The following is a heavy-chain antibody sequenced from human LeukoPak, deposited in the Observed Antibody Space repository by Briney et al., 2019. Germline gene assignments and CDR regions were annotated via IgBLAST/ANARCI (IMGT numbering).Heavy chain of an antibody. CDR2: IKQDGSEK. V-gene: IGHV3-7*01. J-gene: IGHJ4*02. D-gene: IGHD1-26*01. Sequence: QPGGSLRLSCAASGFTFSSYWMSWVRQAPGKGLEWVANIKQDGSEKYYVDSVKGRFTISRDNAKNSLYLQMNSLRAEDTAVYYCARDTPYQVGATKIDYWGQGTLVTISS. CDR3: ARDTPYQVGATKIDY. CDR1: GFTFSSYW.